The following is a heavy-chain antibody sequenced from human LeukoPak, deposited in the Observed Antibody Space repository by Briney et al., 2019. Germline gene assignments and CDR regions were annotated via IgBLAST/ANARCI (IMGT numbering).Heavy chain of an antibody. Sequence: PSQTLSLTCTVSGGSISSSDYYWSWIRQPPGKGLEWIGYIYYSGSTYYNPSLKSRVTISVDTSKNQFSLKLSSVTAADTAVYYCARVPWRLQYFDYWGQGTLVTASS. CDR2: IYYSGST. CDR1: GGSISSSDYY. V-gene: IGHV4-30-4*08. D-gene: IGHD4-11*01. J-gene: IGHJ4*02. CDR3: ARVPWRLQYFDY.